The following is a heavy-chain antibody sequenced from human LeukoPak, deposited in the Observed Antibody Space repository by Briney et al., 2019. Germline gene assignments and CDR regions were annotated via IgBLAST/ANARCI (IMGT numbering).Heavy chain of an antibody. CDR2: IYPGDSDT. Sequence: GESLKISCKGSGYSFTSYWIGWVRQMPGKGLEWRGIIYPGDSDTRYSTSFHGQVTISADKSISTAYLQWSSLKASDTAMYYCARLGDYYDSSASDWGQGTLVTVSS. J-gene: IGHJ4*02. V-gene: IGHV5-51*01. D-gene: IGHD3-22*01. CDR3: ARLGDYYDSSASD. CDR1: GYSFTSYW.